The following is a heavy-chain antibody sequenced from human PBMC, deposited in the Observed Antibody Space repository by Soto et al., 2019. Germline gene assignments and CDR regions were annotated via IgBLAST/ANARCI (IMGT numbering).Heavy chain of an antibody. Sequence: HPXGSVRLSCADCGFTXSSDAMHWVRQAPGKGLEWVAVISYDGSNKYYADSVKGRFTISRDNSKNTLYLQMNSLRAEDTAVYYCARDLGITGTLDYWGQGTLVTVS. V-gene: IGHV3-30-3*01. J-gene: IGHJ4*02. CDR2: ISYDGSNK. CDR1: GFTXSSDA. CDR3: ARDLGITGTLDY. D-gene: IGHD1-7*01.